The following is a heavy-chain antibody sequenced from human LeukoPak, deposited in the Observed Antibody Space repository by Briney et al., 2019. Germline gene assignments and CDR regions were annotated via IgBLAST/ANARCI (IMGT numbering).Heavy chain of an antibody. V-gene: IGHV3-7*01. CDR1: EFTFSDHW. J-gene: IGHJ4*02. Sequence: GGSLRLSCAASEFTFSDHWMTWVRQAPGKGLEWVADIKKDGSKKNQVDSVKGRFTISRDNAKNSLYLQMNSLRAEDTAMYYCAREAYSGSYSHFDYWGQGTLVTVSS. D-gene: IGHD1-26*01. CDR3: AREAYSGSYSHFDY. CDR2: IKKDGSKK.